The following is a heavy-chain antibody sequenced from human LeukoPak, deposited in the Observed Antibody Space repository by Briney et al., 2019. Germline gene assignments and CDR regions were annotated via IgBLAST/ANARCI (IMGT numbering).Heavy chain of an antibody. V-gene: IGHV3-23*01. CDR3: AKVLGGGWLLLRGDYPYWYFDL. J-gene: IGHJ2*01. CDR2: ISGSGGST. D-gene: IGHD4-17*01. Sequence: AGGSLRLSCAASGFTFSSYAMSWVRQAPGKGLEWVSAISGSGGSTYYADSVKGRFTISRDNSKNTLYLQMNSLRAEDTAVYYCAKVLGGGWLLLRGDYPYWYFDLWGRGTLVTVSS. CDR1: GFTFSSYA.